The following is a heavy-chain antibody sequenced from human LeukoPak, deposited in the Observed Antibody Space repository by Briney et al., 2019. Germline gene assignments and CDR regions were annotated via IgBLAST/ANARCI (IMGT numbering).Heavy chain of an antibody. CDR3: ARDYHGLGSLTTFDY. V-gene: IGHV1-46*01. D-gene: IGHD3-10*01. J-gene: IGHJ4*02. CDR1: GYTFTNYY. Sequence: ASVKVSCKASGYTFTNYYMHWVRQAPGQGLEWMGIINPSIGTASSAQKFQGRVTMTGDTSTGTVYMELSSLRSDDTAVYYCARDYHGLGSLTTFDYWGQGTLVTVSS. CDR2: INPSIGTA.